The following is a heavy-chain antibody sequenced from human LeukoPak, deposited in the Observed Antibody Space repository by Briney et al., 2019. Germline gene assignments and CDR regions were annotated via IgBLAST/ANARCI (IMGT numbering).Heavy chain of an antibody. CDR2: INHSGST. D-gene: IGHD2-2*01. J-gene: IGHJ4*02. CDR3: ARDAEVVPAATGRYIRYFDY. CDR1: GGSFSGYY. Sequence: SETLSLTCAVYGGSFSGYYWSWIRQPPGKGLEWIGEINHSGSTNYNPSLKSRVTISVDTSKNQFSLKLSSVTAADTAVYYCARDAEVVPAATGRYIRYFDYWGQGTPVTVSS. V-gene: IGHV4-34*01.